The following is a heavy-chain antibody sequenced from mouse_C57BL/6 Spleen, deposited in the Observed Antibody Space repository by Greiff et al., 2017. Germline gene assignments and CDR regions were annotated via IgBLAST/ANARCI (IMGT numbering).Heavy chain of an antibody. CDR1: GYAFSSYW. CDR3: ARKGDYDWFAY. CDR2: IYPGDGDT. V-gene: IGHV1-80*01. J-gene: IGHJ3*01. D-gene: IGHD2-4*01. Sequence: QVQLKQSGAELVKPGASVKISCKASGYAFSSYWMNWVKQRPGKGLEWIGQIYPGDGDTNYNGKFKGQATLTADKSSSTAYMQLSSLTSEDSAVYFCARKGDYDWFAYWGQGTLVTVSA.